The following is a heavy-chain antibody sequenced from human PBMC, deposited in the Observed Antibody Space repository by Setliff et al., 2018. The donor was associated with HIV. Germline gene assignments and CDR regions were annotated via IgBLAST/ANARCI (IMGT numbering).Heavy chain of an antibody. Sequence: LRLSCAASGLMFGVDWMSWVRQTPGKGLEWVASVTPDGGDKYYANSMRGRFTISRDNGKNAVYLQMNSLTAEDTALYYCVRDLARVIAHWGQGTLVTVSS. J-gene: IGHJ4*02. CDR3: VRDLARVIAH. D-gene: IGHD2-21*01. V-gene: IGHV3-7*01. CDR2: VTPDGGDK. CDR1: GLMFGVDW.